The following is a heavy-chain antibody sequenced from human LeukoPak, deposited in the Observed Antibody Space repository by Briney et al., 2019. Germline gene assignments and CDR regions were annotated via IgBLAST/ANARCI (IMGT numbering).Heavy chain of an antibody. CDR1: GFTFSSYW. V-gene: IGHV3-7*01. Sequence: GGSLRLSCVASGFTFSSYWMSWVRQAPGKGLEWVASIRQDGSEKYYVGSVKGRFTISRDTAKNLLFLQMNSLRAEDTAVHYCARNLGYCSSASCYRVPSLWYFDLWGRGILVTVSS. CDR2: IRQDGSEK. CDR3: ARNLGYCSSASCYRVPSLWYFDL. J-gene: IGHJ2*01. D-gene: IGHD2-2*01.